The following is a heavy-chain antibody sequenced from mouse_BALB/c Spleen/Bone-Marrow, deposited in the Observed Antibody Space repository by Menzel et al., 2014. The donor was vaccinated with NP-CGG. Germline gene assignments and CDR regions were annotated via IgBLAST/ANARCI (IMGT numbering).Heavy chain of an antibody. CDR1: GYSLTTYW. CDR3: ARYDGPAWFAY. V-gene: IGHV1S81*02. J-gene: IGHJ3*01. Sequence: QVQLQQSGAELVKPGASVRLSCKASGYSLTTYWIHWVKQRPGQGLEWIGEISPSNGRTNYNEKFKSKATLTVDKSSSTAYMQLSSLTSEDSAVYYCARYDGPAWFAYWGQGTLVTVSA. CDR2: ISPSNGRT. D-gene: IGHD2-3*01.